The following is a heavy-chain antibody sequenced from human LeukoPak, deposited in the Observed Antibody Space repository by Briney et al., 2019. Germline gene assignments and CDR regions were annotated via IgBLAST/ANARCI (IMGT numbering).Heavy chain of an antibody. CDR1: GGSFSGYY. D-gene: IGHD3-3*01. J-gene: IGHJ3*02. V-gene: IGHV4-34*01. CDR2: INHSGST. Sequence: SETLSLTCAVYGGSFSGYYWSWIRQPPGKGLEWIGEINHSGSTNYNPSLKSRVTISVDTSKNQFSLKLSSVTAADTAVYYCAKDLMVIIVSGAIDIWGQGTMVTVSS. CDR3: AKDLMVIIVSGAIDI.